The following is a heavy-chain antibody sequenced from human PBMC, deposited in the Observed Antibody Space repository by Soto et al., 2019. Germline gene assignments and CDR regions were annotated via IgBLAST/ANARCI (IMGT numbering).Heavy chain of an antibody. Sequence: PGGSLRLSCGVSGFTFNDFEMNWVRQAPGKGLEWLAYIDGSGTTKKYADSVRGRFTISRDNPNNSLFLQMSSLSAADTAMYYCARRVGRFKNWGQGTVVSVSS. V-gene: IGHV3-48*03. J-gene: IGHJ4*02. D-gene: IGHD3-10*01. CDR1: GFTFNDFE. CDR2: IDGSGTTK. CDR3: ARRVGRFKN.